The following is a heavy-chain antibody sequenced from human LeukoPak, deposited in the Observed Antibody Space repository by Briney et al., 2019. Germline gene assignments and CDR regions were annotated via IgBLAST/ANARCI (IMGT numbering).Heavy chain of an antibody. Sequence: GGSLRLSCAASGFIFDDYAMNWVRQVPGKGLEWVAVISWDGGGTHYADSVKGRFSISRDNSKNSLYLQMNSLRPEDTGLYYCARALHGGGVMPYYYYYYMDVWGKGTTVTISS. CDR2: ISWDGGGT. CDR3: ARALHGGGVMPYYYYYYMDV. V-gene: IGHV3-43D*03. D-gene: IGHD3-16*01. CDR1: GFIFDDYA. J-gene: IGHJ6*03.